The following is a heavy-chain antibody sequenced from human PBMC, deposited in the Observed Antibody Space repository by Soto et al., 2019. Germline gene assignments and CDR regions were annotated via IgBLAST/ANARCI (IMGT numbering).Heavy chain of an antibody. CDR3: ARGYSHYAH. J-gene: IGHJ4*02. Sequence: SETLSLTXTVSGGSVSRDSNFWSWIRQPPGKGLEWIGYIYYSGPSRYNPSLESRVTISIDSSKNQVSLTLTSVTAADTAVYYCARGYSHYAHWGRGTLVTVSS. D-gene: IGHD4-4*01. CDR1: GGSVSRDSNF. CDR2: IYYSGPS. V-gene: IGHV4-61*01.